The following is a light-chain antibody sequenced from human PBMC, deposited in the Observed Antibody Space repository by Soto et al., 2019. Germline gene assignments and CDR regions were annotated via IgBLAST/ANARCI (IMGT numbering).Light chain of an antibody. CDR2: DVS. CDR1: SSDVGDYKY. J-gene: IGLJ1*01. Sequence: QSALTQPASVSGSPGQSITISCTGTSSDVGDYKYVSWYQQHPGKAPKLMIYDVSRRPSGVSHRFSGSKSGNTASLTISGLQAEDAADYYCSSYISLRTDVFGAGTKLTVL. V-gene: IGLV2-14*03. CDR3: SSYISLRTDV.